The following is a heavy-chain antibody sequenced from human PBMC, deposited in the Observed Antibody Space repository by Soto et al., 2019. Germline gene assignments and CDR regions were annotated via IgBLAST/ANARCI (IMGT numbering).Heavy chain of an antibody. D-gene: IGHD6-6*01. CDR3: ARDLGSSSGVFDY. Sequence: PGGSLRLSCAASGFTFSSYGMHWVRQAPGKGLEWVAVIWYDGSNKYYADSVKGRFTISRDNSKNTLYLQMNSLRAEDTAVYYCARDLGSSSGVFDYWGQGTLVTSPQ. CDR1: GFTFSSYG. V-gene: IGHV3-33*01. CDR2: IWYDGSNK. J-gene: IGHJ4*02.